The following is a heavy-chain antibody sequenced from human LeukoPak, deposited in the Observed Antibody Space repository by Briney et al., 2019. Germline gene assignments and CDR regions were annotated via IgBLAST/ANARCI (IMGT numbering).Heavy chain of an antibody. D-gene: IGHD5-18*01. Sequence: GGSLRLSCAASGFTFSSYGMHWVRQAPGKGLEWVAVISYDGSNKYYADSVKGRFTISRDNSKNTLYLQMNSLRAEDTAVYYCAKDSSYGPGYYYYGMDVWGQGTTVTVSS. J-gene: IGHJ6*02. V-gene: IGHV3-30*18. CDR2: ISYDGSNK. CDR1: GFTFSSYG. CDR3: AKDSSYGPGYYYYGMDV.